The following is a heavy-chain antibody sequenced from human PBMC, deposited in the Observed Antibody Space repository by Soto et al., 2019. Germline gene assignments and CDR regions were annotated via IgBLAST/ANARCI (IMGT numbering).Heavy chain of an antibody. V-gene: IGHV4-30-4*01. CDR1: GGSISSGDYY. J-gene: IGHJ5*02. D-gene: IGHD5-12*01. CDR3: ARYSGYEGLRFDP. Sequence: SETLSLTCTVSGGSISSGDYYWSWIRQPPGKGLEWIGYIYYSGSTYYNPSPKSRVTISVDTSKNQFSLKLSSVTAADTAVYYCARYSGYEGLRFDPWGQGTLVTVSS. CDR2: IYYSGST.